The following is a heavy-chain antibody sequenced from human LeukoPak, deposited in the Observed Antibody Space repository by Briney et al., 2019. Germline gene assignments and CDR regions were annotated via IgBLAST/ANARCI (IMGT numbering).Heavy chain of an antibody. Sequence: ASVKVSCKTSGYAFTNYDINWVRQATGQGLEWMGWMNPKSGNTGSAQRFQGRVTMTRDTSISTAYMELSSLRSEDTAVYYCARVWGAIDYWGQGTLVTVSS. J-gene: IGHJ4*02. CDR2: MNPKSGNT. CDR3: ARVWGAIDY. CDR1: GYAFTNYD. V-gene: IGHV1-8*01. D-gene: IGHD1-26*01.